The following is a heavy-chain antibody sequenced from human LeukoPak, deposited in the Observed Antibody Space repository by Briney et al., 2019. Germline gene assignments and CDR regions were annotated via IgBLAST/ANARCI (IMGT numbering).Heavy chain of an antibody. CDR3: ARDQAAAGTDQWYFDY. CDR2: IYTSGST. Sequence: PSETLSLTCTVSGGSISSYYWSWIRQPAGKGLEWIGRIYTSGSTNYNPSLKSRVTMSVDTSKNQFSLKLSSVTAADTAVYYCARDQAAAGTDQWYFDYWGQGTLVTVSS. CDR1: GGSISSYY. D-gene: IGHD6-13*01. V-gene: IGHV4-4*07. J-gene: IGHJ4*02.